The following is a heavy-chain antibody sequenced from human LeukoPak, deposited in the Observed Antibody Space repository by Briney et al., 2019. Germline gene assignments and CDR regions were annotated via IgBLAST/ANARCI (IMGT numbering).Heavy chain of an antibody. D-gene: IGHD6-13*01. Sequence: ASVKISCKVSGYTFTDYYMHWVQQAPGKGLEWMGLVDPEDGETIYAEKFQGRVTITADTSTDTAYMELSSLRSEDTAVYYCAKEGYGSSWNADFDHWGQGTLVIVSS. V-gene: IGHV1-69-2*01. CDR3: AKEGYGSSWNADFDH. J-gene: IGHJ4*02. CDR1: GYTFTDYY. CDR2: VDPEDGET.